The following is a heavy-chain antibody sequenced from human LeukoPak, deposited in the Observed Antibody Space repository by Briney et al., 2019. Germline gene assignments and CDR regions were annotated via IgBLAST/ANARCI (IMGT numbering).Heavy chain of an antibody. D-gene: IGHD4-17*01. CDR3: ASYGDYGGDAFDI. CDR1: GGTFSSYT. CDR2: IIPILSIA. J-gene: IGHJ3*02. Sequence: SVKVSCKASGGTFSSYTISWVRQAPGQGLEWMGRIIPILSIANYAQKFQGRVTITADKSTSTAYMELSSLRSEDTAVYYCASYGDYGGDAFDIWGQGTMVTVSS. V-gene: IGHV1-69*02.